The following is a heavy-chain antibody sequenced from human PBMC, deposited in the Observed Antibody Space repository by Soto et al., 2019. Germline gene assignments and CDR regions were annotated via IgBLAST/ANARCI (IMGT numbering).Heavy chain of an antibody. J-gene: IGHJ4*02. CDR1: AYTFIGYY. V-gene: IGHV1-2*02. CDR3: ARDGHSGFGGFDF. Sequence: KVSCKASAYTFIGYYVHWVRQAPGQGLEWMGWINPNSGDTNYVQKFQGRVTMTRETSISTAYMEVSRLTSDDTAVYYCARDGHSGFGGFDFWGQGTLVTVSS. CDR2: INPNSGDT. D-gene: IGHD5-12*01.